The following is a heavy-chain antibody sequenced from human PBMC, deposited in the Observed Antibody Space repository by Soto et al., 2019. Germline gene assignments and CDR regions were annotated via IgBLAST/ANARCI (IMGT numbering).Heavy chain of an antibody. J-gene: IGHJ4*02. CDR3: AKILGYYYDSSGYYFGY. D-gene: IGHD3-22*01. CDR2: ISGSGGST. Sequence: PGGSLRLSCAASGFTFSSYAMSWVRQAPGKGLEWVSAISGSGGSTYYADSVKGRFTISRDNSKNTLYLQMNSLRAEDTAVYYCAKILGYYYDSSGYYFGYWGQGTRVTVSS. V-gene: IGHV3-23*01. CDR1: GFTFSSYA.